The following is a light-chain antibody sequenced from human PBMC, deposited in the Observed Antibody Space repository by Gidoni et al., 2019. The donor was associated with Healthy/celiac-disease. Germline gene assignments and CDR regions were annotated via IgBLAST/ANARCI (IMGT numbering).Light chain of an antibody. CDR3: QQRSNWPLVT. CDR2: DAS. V-gene: IGKV3-11*01. Sequence: EIVLTQYPATLSLSPGERSTLSCRASQSVSSYLAWYKQKPGQAPRLLIYDASNRATGIPARFSGSASGTDFTLTISSLEPEDFAVYYCQQRSNWPLVTFGQGTRLEIK. J-gene: IGKJ5*01. CDR1: QSVSSY.